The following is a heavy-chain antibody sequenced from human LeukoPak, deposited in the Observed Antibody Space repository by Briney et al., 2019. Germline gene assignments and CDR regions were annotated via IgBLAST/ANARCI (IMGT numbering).Heavy chain of an antibody. CDR2: IYPGDSDT. CDR1: EYSFTSYW. J-gene: IGHJ4*02. CDR3: ARLNGGHDSSGRPFDY. V-gene: IGHV5-51*01. Sequence: GESLKISCKGSEYSFTSYWIGWVRQIPGKGLEWMGIIYPGDSDTRYSPSFQGQVTVSAAKSISTAYLQWSSLKASDTATYYCARLNGGHDSSGRPFDYWGQGTLVTVSS. D-gene: IGHD3-22*01.